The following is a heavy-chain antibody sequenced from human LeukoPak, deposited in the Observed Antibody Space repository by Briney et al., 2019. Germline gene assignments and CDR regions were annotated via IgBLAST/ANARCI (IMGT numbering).Heavy chain of an antibody. CDR2: INPNSGDT. D-gene: IGHD5-12*01. Sequence: ASVKVSCKASGYIFTGYYMHWVRQAPGQGLEWMGWINPNSGDTNYAQKFQGRVTMTTDTSTSTAYMELRTLRSDDTAVYYCARDVDIVATIFDYWGQGTLVTVSS. CDR3: ARDVDIVATIFDY. V-gene: IGHV1-2*02. CDR1: GYIFTGYY. J-gene: IGHJ4*02.